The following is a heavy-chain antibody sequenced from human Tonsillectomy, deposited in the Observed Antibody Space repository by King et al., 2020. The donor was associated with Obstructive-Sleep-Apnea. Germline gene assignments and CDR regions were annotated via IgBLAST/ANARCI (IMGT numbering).Heavy chain of an antibody. CDR2: MNPNSGKT. CDR3: ARGSSRSFDI. V-gene: IGHV1-8*01. D-gene: IGHD6-13*01. J-gene: IGHJ4*02. Sequence: QLVQSGAEVQKPGASVKVSCKASGYTFSSAEIHWVRRAPGQGLEWMGWMNPNSGKTSYVQKFQGRVTMNRNPSINTAYMELSSLRSTDTAVYFCARGSSRSFDIWGQGTLVTVS. CDR1: GYTFSSAE.